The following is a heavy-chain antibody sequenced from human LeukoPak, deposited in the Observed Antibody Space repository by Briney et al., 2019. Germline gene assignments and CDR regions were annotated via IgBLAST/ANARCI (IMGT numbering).Heavy chain of an antibody. V-gene: IGHV4-4*07. CDR3: ARTGSTVTMLYPFDH. CDR2: IYSTGST. J-gene: IGHJ4*02. Sequence: PSETLSLICTVSGGSISSYHWSWIRQPVGKGLEWIGRIYSTGSTNYNPSLKSRVTMSLDTSKNQFSPKLSSVTAADTAVYYCARTGSTVTMLYPFDHWGQGTLVTVSS. CDR1: GGSISSYH. D-gene: IGHD4-17*01.